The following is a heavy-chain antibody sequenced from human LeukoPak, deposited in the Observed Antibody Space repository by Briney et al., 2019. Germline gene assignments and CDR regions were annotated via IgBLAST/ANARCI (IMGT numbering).Heavy chain of an antibody. V-gene: IGHV5-51*01. Sequence: GESLQISCTGSGYSFTSYWIGWVRQMPGKGLEWMGILYLGDSDTNYSPFFQGQVTLSADKTVSTDYLQWSILKASDTAMYYCAGTPRSRSIAARVGQFGCDPWGQGTLGTVSS. D-gene: IGHD6-6*01. CDR2: LYLGDSDT. J-gene: IGHJ5*02. CDR3: AGTPRSRSIAARVGQFGCDP. CDR1: GYSFTSYW.